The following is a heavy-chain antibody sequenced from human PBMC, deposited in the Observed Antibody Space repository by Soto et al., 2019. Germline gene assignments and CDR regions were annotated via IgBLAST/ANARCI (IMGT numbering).Heavy chain of an antibody. CDR2: IYHSGST. CDR3: ATGRDKVGYCSSTSCQFDY. Sequence: QLQLQESGSGLVKPSQTLSLTCAVSGGSISSGGYSWSWIRQPPRKGLEWIGYIYHSGSTYYNPSLKSRVTISVDRSKNQFSLKLSSVTAADTAVYYCATGRDKVGYCSSTSCQFDYWGQGTLVTVSS. CDR1: GGSISSGGYS. V-gene: IGHV4-30-2*01. D-gene: IGHD2-2*01. J-gene: IGHJ4*02.